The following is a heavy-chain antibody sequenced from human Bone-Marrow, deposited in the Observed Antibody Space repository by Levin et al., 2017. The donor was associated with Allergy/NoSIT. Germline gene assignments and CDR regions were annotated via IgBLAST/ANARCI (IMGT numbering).Heavy chain of an antibody. V-gene: IGHV3-64*01. D-gene: IGHD5-12*01. CDR1: GISFSRYS. Sequence: SCAASGISFSRYSMHWVRQAPGKRPEYVSSISDNGVAYYANSLRARFTISRDTSKNILFLHMGGLTSGDTAIYYCARGRGGSGYDVFDLWGQGTLVSVSS. J-gene: IGHJ4*02. CDR3: ARGRGGSGYDVFDL. CDR2: ISDNGVA.